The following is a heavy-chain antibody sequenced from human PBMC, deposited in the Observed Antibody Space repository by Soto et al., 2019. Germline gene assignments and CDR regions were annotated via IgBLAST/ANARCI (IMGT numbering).Heavy chain of an antibody. Sequence: QVQLVESGGGVVQPGRSLRLSCAASGFTFSKFGMHWLRQAPGRGLEWVAGISNDGSGEYYVDSVKGRVNISRDNSKITLSLQMNSLRFEDTAVYFCAKDRRKWGDSPFEKWGQGTLVTVSS. V-gene: IGHV3-30*18. D-gene: IGHD2-21*02. CDR3: AKDRRKWGDSPFEK. J-gene: IGHJ4*02. CDR1: GFTFSKFG. CDR2: ISNDGSGE.